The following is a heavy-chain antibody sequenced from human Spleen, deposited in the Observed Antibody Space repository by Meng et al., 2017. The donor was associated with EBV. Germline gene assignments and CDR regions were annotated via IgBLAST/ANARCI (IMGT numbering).Heavy chain of an antibody. Sequence: VPLQESGPGLVKPSETLSLTCVVAGGSITSTNWWSWVRQPPGKGLEWIGETHHGGNTNYNTSLQSRVTISVDKSKSQFSLQLTSVTAADTAPYYCASHLVTPGTRGFDHWGPGILVTVSS. J-gene: IGHJ4*02. CDR3: ASHLVTPGTRGFDH. CDR1: GGSITSTNW. V-gene: IGHV4-4*02. CDR2: THHGGNT. D-gene: IGHD6-13*01.